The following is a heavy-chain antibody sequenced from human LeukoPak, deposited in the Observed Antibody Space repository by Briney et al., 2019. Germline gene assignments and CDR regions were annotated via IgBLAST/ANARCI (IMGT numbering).Heavy chain of an antibody. CDR3: ARDLKYCSSTTCSDSFDI. CDR1: GFTFSDQY. CDR2: IRNKANSYTT. Sequence: GRSLRLSCAASGFTFSDQYMDWVRQVPGKGLEWVARIRNKANSYTTEYAASVKGRFTISRDDSKNSLYLQMNSLKTEDTAVYYCARDLKYCSSTTCSDSFDIWGQGTMVTVSS. J-gene: IGHJ3*02. V-gene: IGHV3-72*01. D-gene: IGHD2-2*01.